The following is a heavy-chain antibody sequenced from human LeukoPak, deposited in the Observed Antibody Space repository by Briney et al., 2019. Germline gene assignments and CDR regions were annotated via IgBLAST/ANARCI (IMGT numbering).Heavy chain of an antibody. Sequence: ASVKVSCKVSGYTLTELSMHWVRQARGKGLEWMGGFDPEDSETFYAQKFQGRVTMTEDTSTDTAYMELSSLRSEDTAVYYCATDYYYDSSGSYYTVDYWGQGTLVTVSS. V-gene: IGHV1-24*01. D-gene: IGHD3-22*01. J-gene: IGHJ4*02. CDR1: GYTLTELS. CDR2: FDPEDSET. CDR3: ATDYYYDSSGSYYTVDY.